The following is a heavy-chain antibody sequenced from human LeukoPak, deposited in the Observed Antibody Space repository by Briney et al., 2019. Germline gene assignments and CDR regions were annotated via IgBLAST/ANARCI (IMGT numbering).Heavy chain of an antibody. CDR2: IYSGGST. CDR1: GFTVSINY. Sequence: GGSLRLSCAASGFTVSINYMSWVRQAPGKGLEWVSVIYSGGSTYYADSVKGRFTISRDNSKNTLYLQMNSLRAEDTAVYYCARDARGSGWPHFDYWGQGTLVTVSS. CDR3: ARDARGSGWPHFDY. D-gene: IGHD6-19*01. V-gene: IGHV3-66*01. J-gene: IGHJ4*02.